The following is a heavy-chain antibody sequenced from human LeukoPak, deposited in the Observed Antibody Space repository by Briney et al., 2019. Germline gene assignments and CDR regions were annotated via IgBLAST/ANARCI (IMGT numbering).Heavy chain of an antibody. Sequence: ASVKVSCKASGYTFTSYAMHWVRQAPGQRLEWMGWINAGNGNTKYSQKFQGRVTITRDTSASTACMELSSLRSEDTAVYYCARRGGLGPFDPWGQGTLVTVSS. CDR1: GYTFTSYA. D-gene: IGHD3-16*01. CDR2: INAGNGNT. V-gene: IGHV1-3*01. CDR3: ARRGGLGPFDP. J-gene: IGHJ5*02.